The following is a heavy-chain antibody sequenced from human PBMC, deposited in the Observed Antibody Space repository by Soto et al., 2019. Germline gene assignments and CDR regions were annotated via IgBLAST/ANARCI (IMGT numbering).Heavy chain of an antibody. D-gene: IGHD1-7*01. CDR1: GGSISSGDYY. CDR2: IYYSGNT. V-gene: IGHV4-30-4*01. J-gene: IGHJ4*02. Sequence: QVQLQESGPGLVKPSQTLSLTCTVSGGSISSGDYYWSWIRQPPGKGLEWIGYIYYSGNTYYNPSLRSRVTISVDTSKNQVSLKVSSVTAADKAVYYCASHNWNYELDYWGQGTLVTVSS. CDR3: ASHNWNYELDY.